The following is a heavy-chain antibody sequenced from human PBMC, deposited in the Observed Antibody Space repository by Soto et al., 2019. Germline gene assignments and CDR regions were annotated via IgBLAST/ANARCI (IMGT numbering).Heavy chain of an antibody. D-gene: IGHD4-4*01. Sequence: QVQLVQSGAEVKKPGASVKVSCKASGYTLTSYGITWVRQAPGQGLEWMGWISAYNGKTNSAQKVQGRVTKTTDTSTSTADMELRSRRSDDPAVYYCARGVTPMDVWGQGTTVTVSS. CDR3: ARGVTPMDV. J-gene: IGHJ6*02. CDR2: ISAYNGKT. CDR1: GYTLTSYG. V-gene: IGHV1-18*01.